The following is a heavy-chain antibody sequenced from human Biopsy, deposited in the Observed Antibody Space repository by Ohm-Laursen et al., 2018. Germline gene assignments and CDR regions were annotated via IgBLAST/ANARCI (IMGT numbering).Heavy chain of an antibody. J-gene: IGHJ6*02. D-gene: IGHD2/OR15-2a*01. CDR3: ARATNSTGWPYYYFYGTDV. CDR1: GGSISSDY. Sequence: TLSLTCTVSGGSISSDYWSWIRQTPGKGLGWIGYIYYSGSTNYNPSLKSRVTISVDTSKNQFSLRLNSVTAADTAVYYCARATNSTGWPYYYFYGTDVWGQGTTVTVSS. V-gene: IGHV4-59*01. CDR2: IYYSGST.